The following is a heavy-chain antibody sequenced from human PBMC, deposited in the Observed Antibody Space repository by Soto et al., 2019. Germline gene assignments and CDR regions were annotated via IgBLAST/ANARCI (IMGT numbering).Heavy chain of an antibody. Sequence: QVQLQQWGAGLLKPSETLSLTCAVSGGSFSGYYWNWIRQSPGKGLEWIGEINHSGSTHYHPSLKSRISMSAATSKNQFSLKLNSVTAADTSVYYCARRVLTGYHNYGLDVWGQGTTVTVSS. V-gene: IGHV4-34*01. J-gene: IGHJ6*02. CDR1: GGSFSGYY. D-gene: IGHD6-25*01. CDR3: ARRVLTGYHNYGLDV. CDR2: INHSGST.